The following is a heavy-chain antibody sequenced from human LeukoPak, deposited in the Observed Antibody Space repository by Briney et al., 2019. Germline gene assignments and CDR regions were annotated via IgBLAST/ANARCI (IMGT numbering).Heavy chain of an antibody. Sequence: SETLSLTCTVSGGSISSYYWSWIRQPAGKGLEWIGRIYTSGSTNYNPSLKSRVTMSVDTSKIQFSLKLSSVTAADTAVYYCAREDGTSMDNAFDIWGQGTMVTVSS. CDR1: GGSISSYY. CDR3: AREDGTSMDNAFDI. CDR2: IYTSGST. V-gene: IGHV4-4*07. J-gene: IGHJ3*02. D-gene: IGHD5-18*01.